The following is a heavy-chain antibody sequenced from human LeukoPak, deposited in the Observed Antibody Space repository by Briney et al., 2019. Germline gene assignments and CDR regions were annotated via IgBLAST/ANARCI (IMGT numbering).Heavy chain of an antibody. CDR3: ARFKSGGFSYFDS. Sequence: AETLPLTCSVSGASLTRPTYYQWSWIRQPPGKGLELIGSLFSTGSATLNPSLKSRVTMSLDTSKSQFSLKLSSVTAEDSAVYYCARFKSGGFSYFDSWGQGTPVSVSS. CDR2: LFSTGSA. J-gene: IGHJ4*02. CDR1: GASLTRPTYY. D-gene: IGHD3-3*01. V-gene: IGHV4-61*01.